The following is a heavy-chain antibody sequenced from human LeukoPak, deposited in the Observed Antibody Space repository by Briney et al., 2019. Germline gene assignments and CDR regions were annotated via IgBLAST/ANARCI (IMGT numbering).Heavy chain of an antibody. CDR1: GYTFRGYE. D-gene: IGHD4-23*01. CDR3: ARGHYGGNRYFDI. CDR2: IHPNSGKT. V-gene: IGHV1-8*01. J-gene: IGHJ4*02. Sequence: ASVKVSCKASGYTFRGYEINWVRQAPGQGREWVGWIHPNSGKTGYAQKFQGRVTMTRDTSTETAFMELSSLKFDDTAIFYCARGHYGGNRYFDIWGQGTLVTVSS.